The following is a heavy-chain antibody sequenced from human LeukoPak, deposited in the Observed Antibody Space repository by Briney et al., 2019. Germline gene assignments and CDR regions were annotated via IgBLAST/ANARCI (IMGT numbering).Heavy chain of an antibody. CDR1: GGSINTYW. Sequence: SETLSLTCAVAGGSINTYWWSWIRQPPGEGLEWIGFISYTGDTDYSPSLKSRVTISVDTSKNQFFLKLSSVTAADTAVYYCARHDHGYSSGRFDLWGRGILVTVSS. D-gene: IGHD5-18*01. V-gene: IGHV4-59*01. J-gene: IGHJ4*02. CDR3: ARHDHGYSSGRFDL. CDR2: ISYTGDT.